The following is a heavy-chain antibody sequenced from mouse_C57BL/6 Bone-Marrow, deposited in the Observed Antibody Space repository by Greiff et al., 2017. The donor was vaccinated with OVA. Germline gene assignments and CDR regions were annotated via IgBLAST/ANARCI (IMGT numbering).Heavy chain of an antibody. J-gene: IGHJ4*01. CDR3: ARPRGAMDY. CDR1: GYTFTSYW. Sequence: QVQLQQPGAELARPGTSVKLSCKASGYTFTSYWMHWVKQRPGQGLEWIGVIDPSDSYTNYNQKFKGKATLTVDTSSSTAYMQLSSLTSEDSAVYYCARPRGAMDYWGQGTSVTVSS. CDR2: IDPSDSYT. V-gene: IGHV1-59*01.